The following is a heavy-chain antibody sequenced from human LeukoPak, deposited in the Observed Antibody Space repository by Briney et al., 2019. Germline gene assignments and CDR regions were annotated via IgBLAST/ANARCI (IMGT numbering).Heavy chain of an antibody. Sequence: PGGSLRLSCAASGFTFDDYGMSLVRQAPGKGLEWVSGINWNGGSTGYADSVKGRFTISRDNAKNSLYLQMNSLRAEDTAVYYCAKDCCEGELVFGYWGQGTLVTVSS. CDR2: INWNGGST. CDR1: GFTFDDYG. D-gene: IGHD1-26*01. V-gene: IGHV3-20*04. CDR3: AKDCCEGELVFGY. J-gene: IGHJ4*02.